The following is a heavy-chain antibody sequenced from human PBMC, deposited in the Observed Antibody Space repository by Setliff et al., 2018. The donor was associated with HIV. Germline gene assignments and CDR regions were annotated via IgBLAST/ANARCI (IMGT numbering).Heavy chain of an antibody. Sequence: SETLSLTCTVSGGLISSSSYYWGWIRQPPGKGLEWIGSIYYSGSTYYNPSLKSRVTISVDTSKNQFSLKLSSVTAADTAVYYCASLITFGGVIANYYFDYWGQGTLVTVSS. J-gene: IGHJ4*02. D-gene: IGHD3-16*02. CDR3: ASLITFGGVIANYYFDY. CDR2: IYYSGST. CDR1: GGLISSSSYY. V-gene: IGHV4-39*01.